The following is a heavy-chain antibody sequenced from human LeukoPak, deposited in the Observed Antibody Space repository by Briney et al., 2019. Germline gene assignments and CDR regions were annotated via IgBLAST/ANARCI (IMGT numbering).Heavy chain of an antibody. J-gene: IGHJ4*02. V-gene: IGHV3-74*01. CDR1: GFTFSSYW. CDR2: INSDGTST. CDR3: ARVLDGVGATRSFDY. D-gene: IGHD1-26*01. Sequence: GGSLRLSCAASGFTFSSYWMHWVRQAPGKGLVWVSRINSDGTSTSYADSVRGRFTISRDNAKNTLYLQMNSLTAEDTAVYYCARVLDGVGATRSFDYWGQGTLVTVSS.